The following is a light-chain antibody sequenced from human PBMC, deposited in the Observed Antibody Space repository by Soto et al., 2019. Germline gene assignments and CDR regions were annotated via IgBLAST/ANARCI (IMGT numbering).Light chain of an antibody. V-gene: IGLV1-47*01. Sequence: QSVLTQPPSASGTPGQTVTISCSGRFSNIGSNFIYWYQQLPGTAPKLLIYRNNERPSGVPDRFSASKSGTSASLAISGLRSEDEADYPCAAWDDSLSGVVFGGGTQLTVL. CDR2: RNN. J-gene: IGLJ3*02. CDR1: FSNIGSNF. CDR3: AAWDDSLSGVV.